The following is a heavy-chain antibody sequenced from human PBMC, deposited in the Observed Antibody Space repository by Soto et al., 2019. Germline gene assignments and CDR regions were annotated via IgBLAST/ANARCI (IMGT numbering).Heavy chain of an antibody. V-gene: IGHV3-23*01. CDR2: ITGSGDST. J-gene: IGHJ5*02. CDR3: ARDMMTTVRSAKINWFDP. CDR1: GFTYSSYA. D-gene: IGHD4-4*01. Sequence: GALRLSCAASGFTYSSYAMSWVRQAPGKGLEWVSAITGSGDSTYYADSVKGRFTVSRDNSKNTLYLQMNSLRSDDTAVYYCARDMMTTVRSAKINWFDPWGQGTLVTVSS.